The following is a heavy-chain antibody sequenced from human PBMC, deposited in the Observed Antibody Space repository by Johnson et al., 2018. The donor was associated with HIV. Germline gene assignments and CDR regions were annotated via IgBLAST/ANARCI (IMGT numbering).Heavy chain of an antibody. CDR1: GFSVSSNY. J-gene: IGHJ3*02. Sequence: VQLVESGGGLVQPGGSLRLSCSASGFSVSSNYMTWVRQAPGKGLEWVSAISGSGGSTYYADSVKGRFTIPRDNSKNSLYLQMNSLRAEDTAVYYCARERNYGTHAAFDIWGQGTMVTVSS. D-gene: IGHD1-7*01. V-gene: IGHV3-23*04. CDR3: ARERNYGTHAAFDI. CDR2: ISGSGGST.